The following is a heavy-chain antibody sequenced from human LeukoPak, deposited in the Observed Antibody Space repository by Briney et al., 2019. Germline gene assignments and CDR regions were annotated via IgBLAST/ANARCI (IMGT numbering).Heavy chain of an antibody. Sequence: ASVKVSCKASGYTLTSYYMHWVRQAPGQGLEWMGIINPSGGSTSYAQKFQGRVTMTRDTSTSTVYMELSSLRSEDTAVYYCATLGRSFYGSGSYEGDWGQGTLVTVSS. V-gene: IGHV1-46*01. CDR2: INPSGGST. J-gene: IGHJ4*02. CDR3: ATLGRSFYGSGSYEGD. CDR1: GYTLTSYY. D-gene: IGHD3-10*01.